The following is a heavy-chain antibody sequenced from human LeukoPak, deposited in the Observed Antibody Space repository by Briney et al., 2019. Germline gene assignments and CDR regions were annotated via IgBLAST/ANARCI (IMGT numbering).Heavy chain of an antibody. V-gene: IGHV3-21*01. D-gene: IGHD5-18*01. CDR1: GFTFSSYS. CDR2: ISSSSSYI. Sequence: GGSLRLSCAASGFTFSSYSMNWVRQAPGKGLEWVSSISSSSSYICYADSVKGRFTISRDDAKNSLYLQMNSLRAEDTAVYYCARDGAAGDTATGNWFDPWGQGTLVTVSS. CDR3: ARDGAAGDTATGNWFDP. J-gene: IGHJ5*02.